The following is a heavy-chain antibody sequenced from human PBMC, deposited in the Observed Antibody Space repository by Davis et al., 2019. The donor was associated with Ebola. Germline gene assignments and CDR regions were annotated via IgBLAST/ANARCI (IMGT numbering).Heavy chain of an antibody. CDR2: IWFDGSPT. Sequence: GESLKISCAASGFTFSNSGMHWVRQAPGKGLEWLAVIWFDGSPTYYADSVKGRFTISRDNAKNTLYLQMNSLRAEDTAVYYCAIFGVVSHDAFDIWGQGTMVTVSS. V-gene: IGHV3-33*03. D-gene: IGHD3-3*02. J-gene: IGHJ3*02. CDR1: GFTFSNSG. CDR3: AIFGVVSHDAFDI.